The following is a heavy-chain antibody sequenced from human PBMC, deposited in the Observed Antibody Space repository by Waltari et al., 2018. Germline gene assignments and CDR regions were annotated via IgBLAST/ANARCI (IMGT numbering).Heavy chain of an antibody. V-gene: IGHV4-39*02. CDR2: VYYSGGT. J-gene: IGHJ4*02. CDR3: ARDSSGWYLDY. CDR1: GGSISSGYY. D-gene: IGHD6-19*01. Sequence: QLQLQESGPGRVKPSETLSLTCTVPGGSISSGYYWGWIRQPPGKGLEWIGSVYYSGGTYYNPSLKSRVTISVDKSKNQFSLKLSSVTAADTAVYYCARDSSGWYLDYWGQGILVTVSS.